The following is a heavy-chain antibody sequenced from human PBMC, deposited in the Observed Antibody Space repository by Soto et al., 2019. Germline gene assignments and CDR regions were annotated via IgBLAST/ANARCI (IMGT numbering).Heavy chain of an antibody. D-gene: IGHD3-16*02. V-gene: IGHV4-39*01. CDR1: GGSISSSSYY. CDR2: IYYSGST. J-gene: IGHJ4*02. Sequence: SETLSLTCTVSGGSISSSSYYWGWIRQPPGKGLEWIGSIYYSGSTYYNPSLKSRVTISVDTSKNQFSLKLSSVTAADTAVYYCVGAVSYDYIWGSYRFFDYWGQGTLVTVSS. CDR3: VGAVSYDYIWGSYRFFDY.